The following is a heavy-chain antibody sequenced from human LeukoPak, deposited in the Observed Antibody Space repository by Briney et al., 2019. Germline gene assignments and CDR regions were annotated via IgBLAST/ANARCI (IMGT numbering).Heavy chain of an antibody. V-gene: IGHV3-23*01. CDR3: AREGCASTCPVFVDAFDI. J-gene: IGHJ3*02. CDR1: GFTFSSYG. Sequence: GGTLRLSCAASGFTFSSYGMGWVRQAPGKGLEWVSAISGSGGSTYYADSVKGRFTISRDNSKNTLYLQMNSLRAEDTAVYYCAREGCASTCPVFVDAFDIWGQGTMVTVSS. D-gene: IGHD3-10*02. CDR2: ISGSGGST.